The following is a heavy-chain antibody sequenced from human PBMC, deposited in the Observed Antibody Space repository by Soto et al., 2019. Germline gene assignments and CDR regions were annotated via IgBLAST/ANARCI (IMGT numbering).Heavy chain of an antibody. J-gene: IGHJ6*03. V-gene: IGHV3-21*01. CDR2: ISSSSSYI. CDR1: GFTFSSYS. CDR3: ARAEAAAGTYYYYYMDV. Sequence: EVQLVESGGGLVKPGGSLRLSCAASGFTFSSYSMNWVRQAPGKGLEWVSSISSSSSYIYYADSVKGRFTISRDNAKNSLYLQMNSLRAEDTAVYYCARAEAAAGTYYYYYMDVWGKGTTVTVSS. D-gene: IGHD6-13*01.